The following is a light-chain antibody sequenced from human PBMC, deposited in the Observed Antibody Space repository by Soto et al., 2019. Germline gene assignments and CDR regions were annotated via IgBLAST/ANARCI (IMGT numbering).Light chain of an antibody. J-gene: IGLJ3*02. CDR1: SSNIGSNA. V-gene: IGLV1-44*01. Sequence: QSVLTQPPSASGTPGQRVTISCSGSSSNIGSNAVSWYHQLPGTAPKLLIYSHNPRPSGVPDRFSGSKSGTSASLAISGLQSDDEADYYCATWDDSLNGWVFGGGTKLTVL. CDR2: SHN. CDR3: ATWDDSLNGWV.